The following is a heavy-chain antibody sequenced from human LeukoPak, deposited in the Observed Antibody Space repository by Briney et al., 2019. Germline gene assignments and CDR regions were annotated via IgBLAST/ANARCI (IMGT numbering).Heavy chain of an antibody. CDR2: IIPILGIA. V-gene: IGHV1-69*04. CDR3: ARDLWWEPPAYGMDV. D-gene: IGHD1-26*01. J-gene: IGHJ6*02. CDR1: GYTFTGYY. Sequence: GASVKVSCKASGYTFTGYYMHWVRQAPGQGLEWMGRIIPILGIANYAQKFQGRVTITADKSTSTAYMELSSLRSEDTAVYYCARDLWWEPPAYGMDVWGQGTTVTVSS.